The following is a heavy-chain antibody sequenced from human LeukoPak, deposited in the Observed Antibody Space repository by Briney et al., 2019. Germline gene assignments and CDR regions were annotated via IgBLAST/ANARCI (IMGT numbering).Heavy chain of an antibody. CDR2: MNPNSGNT. J-gene: IGHJ4*02. CDR1: GYTFTSDD. D-gene: IGHD3-9*01. Sequence: GGSVKVSCKASGYTFTSDDINWVRQATGQGLEWMGWMNPNSGNTGYAQKFQGRVTMTRNTSISTAYMELSSLRSEDTAVYYCARGYDILTGYDYWGQGTLVTVSS. CDR3: ARGYDILTGYDY. V-gene: IGHV1-8*01.